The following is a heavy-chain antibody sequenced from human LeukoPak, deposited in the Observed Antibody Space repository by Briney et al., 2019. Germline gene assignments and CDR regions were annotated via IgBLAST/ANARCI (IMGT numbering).Heavy chain of an antibody. CDR3: ARDPDQIVGANFDY. J-gene: IGHJ4*02. V-gene: IGHV3-48*01. CDR1: GFTFSTYS. CDR2: ISGSSGTI. D-gene: IGHD1-26*01. Sequence: GGSLRLSCAASGFTFSTYSMNWVRQAPGKGLEWVSYISGSSGTIYYADSVKGRFTISRDNAKNSLYLQMNSLTAEDTAVYYCARDPDQIVGANFDYWGQGTLVTVSS.